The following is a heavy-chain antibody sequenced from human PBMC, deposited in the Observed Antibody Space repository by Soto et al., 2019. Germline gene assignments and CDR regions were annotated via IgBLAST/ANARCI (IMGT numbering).Heavy chain of an antibody. CDR2: IYYSGST. J-gene: IGHJ6*02. V-gene: IGHV4-30-4*01. Sequence: QVQLQESGPGLVKPSQTLSLTCTVSGGSISSGDYYWSWIRQPPGKGLEWIGYIYYSGSTYYNPYLQSRVTISVDTSKNQFSLKLSSVTAADTAVYYCARVMSIAAAGTVSSYYYYGMDVWGQGTTVTVSS. CDR3: ARVMSIAAAGTVSSYYYYGMDV. CDR1: GGSISSGDYY. D-gene: IGHD6-13*01.